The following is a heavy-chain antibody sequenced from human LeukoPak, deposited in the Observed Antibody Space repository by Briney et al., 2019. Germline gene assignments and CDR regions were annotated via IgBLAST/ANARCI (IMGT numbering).Heavy chain of an antibody. J-gene: IGHJ4*02. Sequence: ASVKVSCKAYGYTFTSYDINWVRQATGQGLEWMGWMNPNSGNTGYAQKFQGRVTMTRNTSIGTAYMELSSLRSEDTAVYYCARGRGLDDYVSDYWGQGTLVTVSS. CDR2: MNPNSGNT. CDR3: ARGRGLDDYVSDY. CDR1: GYTFTSYD. D-gene: IGHD3-16*01. V-gene: IGHV1-8*01.